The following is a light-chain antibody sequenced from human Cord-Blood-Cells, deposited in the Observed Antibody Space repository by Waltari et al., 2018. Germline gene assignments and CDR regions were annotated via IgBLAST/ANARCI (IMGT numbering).Light chain of an antibody. CDR2: WAS. V-gene: IGKV4-1*01. J-gene: IGKJ2*02. Sequence: DIVMTQSPDSLAVSLGERATINCKSRQSVLYSSNNKYCLAWYQQKPGQPTKLLIYWASTRESGVPDRFSGSGSGTDFTLTISSLQAEDVAVYYCQQYYSTPRTFGQGTKLEIK. CDR3: QQYYSTPRT. CDR1: QSVLYSSNNKYC.